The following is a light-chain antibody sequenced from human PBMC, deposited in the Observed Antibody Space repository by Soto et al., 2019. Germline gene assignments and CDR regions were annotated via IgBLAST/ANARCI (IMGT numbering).Light chain of an antibody. J-gene: IGKJ1*01. CDR2: RAS. V-gene: IGKV1-5*03. CDR3: QQYSSNSA. Sequence: DIQMTPSPSTLSASVGDRVTITCRPSQTISTWLAWYQQKPGKAPKLLIHRASSLGTGVPSRFSGSGSGTEFTLTITSLQPDDFATYYCQQYSSNSAFGPGTKV. CDR1: QTISTW.